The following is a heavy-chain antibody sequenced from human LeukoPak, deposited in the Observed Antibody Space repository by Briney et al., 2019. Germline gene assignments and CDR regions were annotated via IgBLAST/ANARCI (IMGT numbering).Heavy chain of an antibody. CDR3: ARDRLTAFDI. D-gene: IGHD3-9*01. V-gene: IGHV4-59*12. CDR1: GGSFSGYY. J-gene: IGHJ3*02. Sequence: PSETLSLTCAVYGGSFSGYYWSWIRQPPGKGLEWIGYIYYSGSANYNPSLKSRVTISVDTSKNKFCLKLTSLTAADTAVYSCARDRLTAFDIWGQGTMVTVSS. CDR2: IYYSGSA.